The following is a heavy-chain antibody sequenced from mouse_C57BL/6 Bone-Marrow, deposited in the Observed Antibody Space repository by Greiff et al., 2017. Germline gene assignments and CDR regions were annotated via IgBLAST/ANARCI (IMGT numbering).Heavy chain of an antibody. CDR1: GFTFSSYA. D-gene: IGHD2-4*01. Sequence: EVNVVESGGGLVKPGGSLKLSCAASGFTFSSYAMSWVRQTPEKRLEWVATISDGGSYTYYPDNVKGRFTISRDNAKNNLYLQMSHLKSEDTAMYYCAREGIYYEYDGGYYYAMDYWGQGTSVTVSS. CDR2: ISDGGSYT. J-gene: IGHJ4*01. V-gene: IGHV5-4*01. CDR3: AREGIYYEYDGGYYYAMDY.